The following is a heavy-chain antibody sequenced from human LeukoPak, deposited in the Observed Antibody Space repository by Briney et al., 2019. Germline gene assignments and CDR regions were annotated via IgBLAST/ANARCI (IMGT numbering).Heavy chain of an antibody. D-gene: IGHD3-16*01. CDR2: ISAYKGNT. CDR3: ARDNDSRDPPHFDY. CDR1: GYTFTNYG. J-gene: IGHJ4*02. Sequence: ASVKVSCKASGYTFTNYGISWVRQAPGQGLEWMGWISAYKGNTNYAQKLQGRVTMTTDTSTSTAYMELRSLRSEDTAVYYCARDNDSRDPPHFDYWGQGTLVTVSS. V-gene: IGHV1-18*01.